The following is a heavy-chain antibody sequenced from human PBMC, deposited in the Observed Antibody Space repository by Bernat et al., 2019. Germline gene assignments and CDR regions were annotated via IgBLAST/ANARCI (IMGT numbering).Heavy chain of an antibody. J-gene: IGHJ4*02. CDR2: INPNSGDT. CDR3: ARWEMATTTFDY. D-gene: IGHD5-24*01. V-gene: IGHV1-2*02. CDR1: GYTFTGYY. Sequence: QVQLVQSGAEVKKPGASVKVSCKASGYTFTGYYMNWVRQAPGQGLEWMGWINPNSGDTKYAQKFQGRVAVTRDTSISTAYMELSRLTSDDTAVYYCARWEMATTTFDYWGQGTLVTVSS.